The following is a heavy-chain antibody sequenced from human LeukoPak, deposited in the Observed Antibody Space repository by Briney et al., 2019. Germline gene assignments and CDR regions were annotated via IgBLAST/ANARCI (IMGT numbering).Heavy chain of an antibody. J-gene: IGHJ4*02. V-gene: IGHV1-2*02. CDR2: INPNSGGT. Sequence: ASVKVSCKASGYTFTGYYMHWVRQAPGQGLEWMGWINPNSGGTNYAQKFQGRVTTTRDTSISTAYMELSRLRSDDTAVYYCATTIPRIVGASPFDYWGQGTLVTVSS. CDR3: ATTIPRIVGASPFDY. CDR1: GYTFTGYY. D-gene: IGHD1-26*01.